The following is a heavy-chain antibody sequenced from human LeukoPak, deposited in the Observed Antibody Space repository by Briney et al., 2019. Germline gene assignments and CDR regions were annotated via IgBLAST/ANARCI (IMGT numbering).Heavy chain of an antibody. Sequence: SETLSLTCTVSGGSISSGSYYWRWIRQPAGKGLEWIGRIYTSGSTNYNPSLKSRVTISVDTSKNQFSLKLSSVTAADTAVYYCARDSITMVRGVRYMDVWGKGTTVTISS. CDR3: ARDSITMVRGVRYMDV. CDR1: GGSISSGSYY. D-gene: IGHD3-10*01. V-gene: IGHV4-61*02. CDR2: IYTSGST. J-gene: IGHJ6*03.